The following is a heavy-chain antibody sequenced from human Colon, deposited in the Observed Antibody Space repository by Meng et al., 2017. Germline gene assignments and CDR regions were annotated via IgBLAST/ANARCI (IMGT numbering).Heavy chain of an antibody. CDR3: ARVGTARPFDY. Sequence: EVQLVESGGGLVKPGESLRVSCEASGFSFSLYAINWARQAPGEGLEWVASITSSSNYIHYSDSVKGRFTVSRDNARNSSYLQMDSLRAEDTAVYYCARVGTARPFDYWGQGTLVTVSS. CDR1: GFSFSLYA. CDR2: ITSSSNYI. D-gene: IGHD1-1*01. J-gene: IGHJ4*02. V-gene: IGHV3-21*01.